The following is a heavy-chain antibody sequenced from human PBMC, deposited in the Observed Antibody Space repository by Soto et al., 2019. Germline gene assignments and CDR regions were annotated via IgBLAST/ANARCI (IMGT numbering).Heavy chain of an antibody. CDR2: FIPIFGTA. J-gene: IGHJ5*02. D-gene: IGHD3-10*01. CDR1: GGTFSSYA. Sequence: QVQLVQSGAEVKKPGSSVKVSCKASGGTFSSYAISWVRQAPGQGLEWMGGFIPIFGTANYAQKFQGRVTITADESTSTAYMELSSLRSEDTAVYYCARGGEYYYGSGKYNWFDPWGQGTLVTVSS. V-gene: IGHV1-69*01. CDR3: ARGGEYYYGSGKYNWFDP.